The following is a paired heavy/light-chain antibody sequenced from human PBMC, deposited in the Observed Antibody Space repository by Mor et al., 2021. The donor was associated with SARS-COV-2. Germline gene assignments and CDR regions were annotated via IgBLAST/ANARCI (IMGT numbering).Heavy chain of an antibody. CDR1: GFIFDNYA. CDR3: VKGGYCRGGSCYLGAFDI. CDR2: ISGNGDKT. Sequence: EVQLLESRGGLVQPGESLRLSCAGSGFIFDNYAMSWVRQAPGKGLEWVSVISGNGDKTYYGDSVRGRFTISRDNSKNTLYLQMISLRAEDTALYYCVKGGYCRGGSCYLGAFDIWGQGTLVTVSS. J-gene: IGHJ3*02. V-gene: IGHV3-23*01. D-gene: IGHD2-15*01.
Light chain of an antibody. CDR2: GVS. CDR3: HQYNDWPNT. V-gene: IGKV3-15*01. J-gene: IGKJ2*01. CDR1: QSISSN. Sequence: ETVMTQSPATLSVSPGERATLSCRASQSISSNLAWYQQNPGQAPRLLMHGVSTRATGVPARFSGSGSGTEFTLTISNLQSEDFAVYYCHQYNDWPNTFGQGTKVEIK.